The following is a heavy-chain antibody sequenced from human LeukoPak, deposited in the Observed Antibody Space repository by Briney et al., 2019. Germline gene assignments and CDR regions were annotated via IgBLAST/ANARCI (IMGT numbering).Heavy chain of an antibody. CDR3: GRYSSGWFSIDY. J-gene: IGHJ4*02. V-gene: IGHV4-30-2*03. CDR1: GGFISSGDYY. CDR2: IYHTGST. D-gene: IGHD6-19*01. Sequence: PSQTLSLTCTVSGGFISSGDYYWSWIRQPPGKGLEWIGTIYHTGSTYFTPSLKSRVTISLDTSKNQFSLKLTSVTAADTAVYYCGRYSSGWFSIDYWGQGTLVTVSS.